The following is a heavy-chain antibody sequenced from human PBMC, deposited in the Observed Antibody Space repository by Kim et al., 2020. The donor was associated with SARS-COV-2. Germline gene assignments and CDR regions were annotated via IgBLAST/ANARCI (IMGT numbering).Heavy chain of an antibody. V-gene: IGHV4-39*01. Sequence: SETLSLTCTVSGGSISSSSYYWGWIRQPPGKGLEWIGSIYYSGSTYYNPSLKSRVTISVDTSKNQFSLKLSSVTAADTAVYYCARHRLQTYYYDSSGYSYWGQGTLVTVSS. D-gene: IGHD3-22*01. J-gene: IGHJ4*02. CDR1: GGSISSSSYY. CDR3: ARHRLQTYYYDSSGYSY. CDR2: IYYSGST.